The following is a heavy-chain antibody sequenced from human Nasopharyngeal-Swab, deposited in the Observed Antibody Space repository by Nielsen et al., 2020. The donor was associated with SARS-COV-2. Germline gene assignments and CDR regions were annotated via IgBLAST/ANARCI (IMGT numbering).Heavy chain of an antibody. CDR1: GYTFTSYG. CDR3: AREEGGVVVAATGGWFDP. Sequence: ASVKVSCKASGYTFTSYGISWVRQAPGQGLEWMGWISAYNGNTNYAQKLQGRVTTTTDTSKRTAYMELRSLRSDDTAVYYCAREEGGVVVAATGGWFDPWGQGTLVTVSS. D-gene: IGHD2-15*01. V-gene: IGHV1-18*01. J-gene: IGHJ5*02. CDR2: ISAYNGNT.